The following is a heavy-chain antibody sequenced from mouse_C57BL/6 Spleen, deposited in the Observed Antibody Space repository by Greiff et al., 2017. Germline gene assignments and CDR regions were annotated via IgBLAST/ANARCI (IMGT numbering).Heavy chain of an antibody. D-gene: IGHD1-1*01. V-gene: IGHV1-69*01. Sequence: QVQLQQPGAELVMPGASVKLSCKASGYTFTSYWMHWVKQRPGQGLEWIGEIDPSDSYTNYNQKFKGKSPLTVDKSSSTAYMQLSSLTSEDSAVYYCARLGYGSSSYYFDYWGQGTTLTVSS. CDR2: IDPSDSYT. J-gene: IGHJ2*01. CDR1: GYTFTSYW. CDR3: ARLGYGSSSYYFDY.